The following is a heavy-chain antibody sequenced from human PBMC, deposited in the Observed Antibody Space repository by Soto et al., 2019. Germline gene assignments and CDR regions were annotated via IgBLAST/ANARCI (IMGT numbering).Heavy chain of an antibody. D-gene: IGHD3-22*01. CDR3: ARDLHDISMGYDSGDY. J-gene: IGHJ4*02. CDR1: GYTFTDYD. CDR2: INPNSGNA. V-gene: IGHV1-8*01. Sequence: ASVKVSCKTSGYTFTDYDINWVRQASGQGLEWMGWINPNSGNAVYAQKFQARFTMTRDNSLSTAYMELKDLRSDDTAVYYCARDLHDISMGYDSGDYWGQGTLVTVSS.